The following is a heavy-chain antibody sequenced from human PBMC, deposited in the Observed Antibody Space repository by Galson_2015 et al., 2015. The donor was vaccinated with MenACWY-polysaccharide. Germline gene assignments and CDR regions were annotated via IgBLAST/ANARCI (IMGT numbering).Heavy chain of an antibody. D-gene: IGHD3-10*01. CDR2: VSASGGSA. J-gene: IGHJ3*02. V-gene: IGHV3-23*01. CDR1: GFTFSSYA. CDR3: AKDTGPGEYAYSWGTFDI. Sequence: SLRLSCAASGFTFSSYAMSWVRQAPGKGLEWVSGVSASGGSAVYTDSAKGRFTMSRDNSKRSLYLQMNSLRAEDTAVYYCAKDTGPGEYAYSWGTFDIWGRRTMVTVSS.